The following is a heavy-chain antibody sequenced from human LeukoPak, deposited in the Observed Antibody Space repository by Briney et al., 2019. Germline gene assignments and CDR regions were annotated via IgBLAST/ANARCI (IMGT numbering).Heavy chain of an antibody. J-gene: IGHJ6*03. CDR2: FDPEDGET. V-gene: IGHV1-24*01. CDR3: ATAERGYSYGYSYYYYYYMDV. CDR1: GYTLTELS. Sequence: ASVKVSCKVSGYTLTELSMHWVRQAPGKGLEWMGGFDPEDGETIYAQKFQGRVTMTEDTSTDTAYMELSSLRSEDTAVYYCATAERGYSYGYSYYYYYYMDVWGKGTTVTVSS. D-gene: IGHD5-18*01.